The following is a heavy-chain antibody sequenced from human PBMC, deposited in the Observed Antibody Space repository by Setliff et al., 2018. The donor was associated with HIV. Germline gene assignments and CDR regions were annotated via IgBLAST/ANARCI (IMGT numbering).Heavy chain of an antibody. J-gene: IGHJ4*02. D-gene: IGHD6-13*01. CDR1: RGSISSTSHY. V-gene: IGHV4-39*07. Sequence: SETLSLTCIVSRGSISSTSHYWGWVRQSPGRRLEWIGSIYYSGRTYYNPSLKSRVTLSVDKSKNQFSLRLSSVTAADTAVYYCATLAAAGESYDYWGQGSLVTVSS. CDR3: ATLAAAGESYDY. CDR2: IYYSGRT.